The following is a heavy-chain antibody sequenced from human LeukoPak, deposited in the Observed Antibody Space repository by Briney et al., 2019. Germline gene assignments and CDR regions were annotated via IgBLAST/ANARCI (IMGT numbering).Heavy chain of an antibody. V-gene: IGHV4-61*02. Sequence: PSQTLSLTCTVSGGSISSGSYYWSWSRQPAGKGLEWIGRIYTSGSTYYNPSLKGRVTISVDTSKNQFSLKLSSVTAADTAVYYCAREVACHGDPLCYFDYWGQGTLVTVSS. J-gene: IGHJ4*02. CDR3: AREVACHGDPLCYFDY. CDR2: IYTSGST. D-gene: IGHD4-17*01. CDR1: GGSISSGSYY.